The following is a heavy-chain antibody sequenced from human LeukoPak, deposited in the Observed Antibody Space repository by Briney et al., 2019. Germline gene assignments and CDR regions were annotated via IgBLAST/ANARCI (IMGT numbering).Heavy chain of an antibody. J-gene: IGHJ3*02. D-gene: IGHD3-9*01. CDR2: INHRGST. V-gene: IGHV4-34*01. Sequence: SETLSLTCAVYGGSFSGYYWSWIRQPPGKGLEWIGEINHRGSTNYDPSLKSRVTISVDPSKNQFSLKRSSVTAADTAGYYCARPSYYDILTGYWGAFDIWGQGTMVTVSS. CDR3: ARPSYYDILTGYWGAFDI. CDR1: GGSFSGYY.